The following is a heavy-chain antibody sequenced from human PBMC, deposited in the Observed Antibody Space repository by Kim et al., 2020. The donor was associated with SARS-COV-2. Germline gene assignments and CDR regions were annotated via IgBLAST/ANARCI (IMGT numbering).Heavy chain of an antibody. CDR1: GFTFSSYG. V-gene: IGHV3-33*06. J-gene: IGHJ6*02. CDR3: AKESSSGGYYYYGMDV. CDR2: IWYDGSNK. D-gene: IGHD2-15*01. Sequence: GGSLRLSCAASGFTFSSYGMHWVRQAPGKGLEWVAVIWYDGSNKYYADSVKGRFTISRDNSKNTLYLQMNSLRAEDTAVYYCAKESSSGGYYYYGMDVWGQGTTVTVS.